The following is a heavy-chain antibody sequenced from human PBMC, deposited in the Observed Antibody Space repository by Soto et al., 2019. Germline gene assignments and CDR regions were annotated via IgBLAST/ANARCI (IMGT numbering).Heavy chain of an antibody. CDR2: TYWDDDK. CDR1: GFSFSTSQVG. D-gene: IGHD6-19*01. CDR3: AHRPGVYISGCDNGFFDV. J-gene: IGHJ4*02. Sequence: SGPTLVNPTQTLTLTCTFSGFSFSTSQVGVGWIRQPPGKAQEWLALTYWDDDKRYSPSLRSRLTITKDTSKNQVVLTMTNMDPVDTATYYCAHRPGVYISGCDNGFFDVCGRGSLVTVSS. V-gene: IGHV2-5*02.